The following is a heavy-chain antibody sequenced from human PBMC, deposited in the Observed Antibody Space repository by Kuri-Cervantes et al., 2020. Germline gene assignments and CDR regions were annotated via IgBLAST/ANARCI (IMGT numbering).Heavy chain of an antibody. J-gene: IGHJ4*02. Sequence: GESLKISCAASRFTFSSYAMSWVRQAPGKGLEWVSAISGSGGSTYYADSVKGRFTISRDNSKNTLYLQMNSLRAEDTAVYHCIRHNSYYGDFKDWGRGTLVTVSS. CDR1: RFTFSSYA. D-gene: IGHD4-17*01. CDR3: IRHNSYYGDFKD. CDR2: ISGSGGST. V-gene: IGHV3-23*01.